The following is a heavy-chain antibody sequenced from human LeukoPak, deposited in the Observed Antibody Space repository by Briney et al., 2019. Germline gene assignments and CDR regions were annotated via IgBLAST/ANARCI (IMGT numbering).Heavy chain of an antibody. D-gene: IGHD1-1*01. V-gene: IGHV3-20*04. J-gene: IGHJ6*03. CDR2: INLKGDVT. CDR3: ARAGRGHTWDGAYYYQMDV. Sequence: GRSLRLSRAPSGFTYDDHGMNWVSHAPRKGPEWVSAINLKGDVTCYADSVKGRFTISRDNDKNSLYLQMESLRGEDTDLYFCARAGRGHTWDGAYYYQMDVWGKGTTVTVSS. CDR1: GFTYDDHG.